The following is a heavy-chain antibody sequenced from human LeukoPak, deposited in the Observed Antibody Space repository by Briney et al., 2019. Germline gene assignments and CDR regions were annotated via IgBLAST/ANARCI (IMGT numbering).Heavy chain of an antibody. CDR2: ISSSSSTI. D-gene: IGHD3-16*01. Sequence: PGGSLRLSCAASGFTFSSYSINWVRQAPGKGLEWVSYISSSSSTIYYADSVKGRFTISRDNAKNSLYLQMNSLRAEDTAVYYCARDGAPDAFDIWGQGTMVTVSS. V-gene: IGHV3-48*01. J-gene: IGHJ3*02. CDR1: GFTFSSYS. CDR3: ARDGAPDAFDI.